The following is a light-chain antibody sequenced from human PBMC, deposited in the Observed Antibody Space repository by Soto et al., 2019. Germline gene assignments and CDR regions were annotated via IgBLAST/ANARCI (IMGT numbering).Light chain of an antibody. V-gene: IGKV3-20*01. CDR2: GAS. J-gene: IGKJ1*01. Sequence: EIDLVQSPGTLPLTPGERATLSCRASQSGYNGYLAWYQQKPGQPPRLLIYGASSRANGIPDRFTGSGSGTDFTLTISRLEPEDSAVYYCQHFGYPQWTFGQGTKVDI. CDR1: QSGYNGY. CDR3: QHFGYPQWT.